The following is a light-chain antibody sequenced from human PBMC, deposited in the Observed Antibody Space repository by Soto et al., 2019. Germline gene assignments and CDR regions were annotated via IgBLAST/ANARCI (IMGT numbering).Light chain of an antibody. CDR1: QSVSNNY. CDR2: AAS. V-gene: IGKV3-20*01. J-gene: IGKJ5*01. Sequence: EIVLTQSPGTLSLSPGERATLSCSASQSVSNNYLAWYQQKPGQAPRLLIYAASSRATGIPDRFSGSGSGTDFTLTISRLEPEDSAVYYCQQYGSSRPITFGQGTRLEIK. CDR3: QQYGSSRPIT.